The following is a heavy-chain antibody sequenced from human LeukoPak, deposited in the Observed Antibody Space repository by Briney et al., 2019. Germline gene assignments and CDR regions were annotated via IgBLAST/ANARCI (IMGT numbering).Heavy chain of an antibody. CDR1: GGSISSGSYY. V-gene: IGHV4-61*02. Sequence: SETLSLTCTVSGGSISSGSYYWSWIRQPAGKGLEWIGRIYTSGSTNYNPSLKSRVTISVDTSKNQFSLKLSSVTAADTAVYYCARDSGRSITIFGVVTGYNWFDPWGQGTPVTVSS. CDR3: ARDSGRSITIFGVVTGYNWFDP. CDR2: IYTSGST. J-gene: IGHJ5*02. D-gene: IGHD3-3*01.